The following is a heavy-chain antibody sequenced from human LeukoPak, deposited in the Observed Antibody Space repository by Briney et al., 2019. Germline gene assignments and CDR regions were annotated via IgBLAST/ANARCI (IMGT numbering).Heavy chain of an antibody. Sequence: SETLSLTCTVSGGSISSSSYYWGGIRPPPGKGLEWIGSIYYSGSTYYNPSLKSRVTISVDTSKNQFSLKLSSVTAADTAVYYCARHGPDYVWGSYRLYFDYWGQGTLVTVSS. J-gene: IGHJ4*02. CDR2: IYYSGST. CDR3: ARHGPDYVWGSYRLYFDY. CDR1: GGSISSSSYY. V-gene: IGHV4-39*01. D-gene: IGHD3-16*02.